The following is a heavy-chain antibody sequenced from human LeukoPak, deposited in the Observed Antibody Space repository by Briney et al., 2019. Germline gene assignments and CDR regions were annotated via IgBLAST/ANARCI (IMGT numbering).Heavy chain of an antibody. CDR3: ARDKEGSFDY. V-gene: IGHV4-31*03. CDR2: IYYSGST. CDR1: GGSISSGGYY. J-gene: IGHJ4*02. Sequence: SQTLSLTCTVSGGSISSGGYYWSWTRQHPGKGLEWIGYIYYSGSTYYNPSLKSRVTISVDTSKNQFSLKLSSVTAADTAVYYCARDKEGSFDYWGQGTLVTVSS. D-gene: IGHD3-10*01.